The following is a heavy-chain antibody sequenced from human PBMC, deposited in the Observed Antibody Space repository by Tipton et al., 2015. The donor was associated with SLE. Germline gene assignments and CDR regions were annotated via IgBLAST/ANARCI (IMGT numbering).Heavy chain of an antibody. J-gene: IGHJ4*02. Sequence: TLSLTCTVSGGSISSSSYYWGWIRQPPGKGLEWIGSIYYSGSTYYNPSLKSRVTISVDTSKNQFSLKVSSVTAADTAVYSCARQVAGVARDYFDYWGQGTLVTVSP. CDR1: GGSISSSSYY. V-gene: IGHV4-39*07. CDR2: IYYSGST. CDR3: ARQVAGVARDYFDY. D-gene: IGHD2-15*01.